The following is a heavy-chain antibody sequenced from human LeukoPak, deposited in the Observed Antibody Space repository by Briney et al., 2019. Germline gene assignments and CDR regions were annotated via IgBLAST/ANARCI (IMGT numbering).Heavy chain of an antibody. Sequence: GGSLRLSCAASGFTSGDYWMSWVRQAPGRGLEWVASINQDGTKKGYVDSVKGRFTISRDNAKNSLHLQMSSLRAEDTAVYYCARETNLGVWGQGTTVTVSS. CDR3: ARETNLGV. V-gene: IGHV3-7*05. CDR1: GFTSGDYW. CDR2: INQDGTKK. D-gene: IGHD1-14*01. J-gene: IGHJ6*02.